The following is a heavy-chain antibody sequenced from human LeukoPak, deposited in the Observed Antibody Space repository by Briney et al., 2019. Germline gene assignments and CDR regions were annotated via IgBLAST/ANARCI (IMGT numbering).Heavy chain of an antibody. V-gene: IGHV3-74*01. CDR2: INSDGSST. J-gene: IGHJ4*02. CDR1: GFTFSSYW. D-gene: IGHD3-3*01. CDR3: AREVSYDFWNGYFDY. Sequence: GGSLRLSCAASGFTFSSYWMHWVRQAPGKGLVWVSRINSDGSSTSYADSVKGRFTISRDNAKNTLYLQMNSLRAEATAVYYCAREVSYDFWNGYFDYWGQGTLVTVSS.